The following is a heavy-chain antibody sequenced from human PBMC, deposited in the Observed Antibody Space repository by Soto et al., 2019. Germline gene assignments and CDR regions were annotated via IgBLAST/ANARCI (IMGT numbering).Heavy chain of an antibody. D-gene: IGHD6-13*01. V-gene: IGHV3-21*01. CDR2: ISSSSSYI. Sequence: EVQLVESGGGLVKPGGSLRLSCAASGFTFSSYSMNWVRQAPGKGLEWVSTISSSSSYIYYGDSVKGRFTISRDNAKNSLYLQMNSLRAEDTAVYYCASTNSRSYYMDVWGKGTTVTVSS. J-gene: IGHJ6*03. CDR1: GFTFSSYS. CDR3: ASTNSRSYYMDV.